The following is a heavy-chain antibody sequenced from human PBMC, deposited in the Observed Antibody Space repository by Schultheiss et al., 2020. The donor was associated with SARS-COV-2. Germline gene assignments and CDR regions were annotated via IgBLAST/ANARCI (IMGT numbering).Heavy chain of an antibody. CDR3: ARADVVLMEGRVYYFDY. D-gene: IGHD2-8*01. CDR1: GYSISSGYY. CDR2: IYYSGNT. Sequence: GSLRLSCTVSGYSISSGYYWGWIRQPPGKGLEWIGYIYYSGNTKYNPSLKSRVTISVDTSKNQFSLKLSSVTAADTAVYYCARADVVLMEGRVYYFDYWGQGTLVTVSS. J-gene: IGHJ4*02. V-gene: IGHV4-61*01.